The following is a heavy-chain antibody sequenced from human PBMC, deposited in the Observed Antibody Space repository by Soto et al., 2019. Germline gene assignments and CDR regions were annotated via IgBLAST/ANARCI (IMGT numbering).Heavy chain of an antibody. J-gene: IGHJ6*02. CDR2: IQYNGYS. D-gene: IGHD3-10*01. Sequence: QVQLQESGPGLVEPSETLSLTCTVSGGSITNYYCSWFRQPPGKGLEWIGYIQYNGYSAYNLSLKRRGTMSMDTSKTQFSLMLESVTATDTAVYYCARHGFGSLHGLVDVWGQGTTVIVSS. V-gene: IGHV4-59*08. CDR1: GGSITNYY. CDR3: ARHGFGSLHGLVDV.